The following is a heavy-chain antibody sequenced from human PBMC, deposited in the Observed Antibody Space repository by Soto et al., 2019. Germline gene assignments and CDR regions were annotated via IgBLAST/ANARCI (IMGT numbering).Heavy chain of an antibody. V-gene: IGHV4-39*01. Sequence: QLQLQESGPGLVKPLETLSLTCTVSGGSISSSSYYWGWIRQPPGKGLEWIGSIYYSGSTYYNPSLKSRVTVSVDTSKNQFSLKLSSVTAADTAVYYCATGGGATREGGYYYYGMDVWGQGTTVTVSS. CDR2: IYYSGST. CDR1: GGSISSSSYY. J-gene: IGHJ6*02. CDR3: ATGGGATREGGYYYYGMDV. D-gene: IGHD1-1*01.